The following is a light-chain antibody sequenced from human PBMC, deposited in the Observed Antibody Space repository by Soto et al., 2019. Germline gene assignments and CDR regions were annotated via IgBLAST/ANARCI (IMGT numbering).Light chain of an antibody. V-gene: IGLV2-14*01. Sequence: QSVLTQPASVSGSPGQSITISCTGTSSDVGGYNYVSWYQQHPGKAPKLMIYDVSNRPSGVSNRFSGSKSGNTASLTISGLQAEDEADYYCSSYTSSSTLYVCGTGTRSPS. CDR3: SSYTSSSTLYV. J-gene: IGLJ1*01. CDR2: DVS. CDR1: SSDVGGYNY.